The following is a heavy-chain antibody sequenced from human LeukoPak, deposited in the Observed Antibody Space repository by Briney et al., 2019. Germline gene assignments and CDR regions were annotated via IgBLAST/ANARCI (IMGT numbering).Heavy chain of an antibody. V-gene: IGHV3-53*01. CDR3: ARVGSGWYRSGFDP. Sequence: GRSLRLSCAASGFTFSSYAMHWVRQAPGKGLEWVSVIYSGGSTNYADSVKGRFTISRDNSKNTLYLQMNSLRAEDTAVYYCARVGSGWYRSGFDPWGQGTLVTVSS. CDR2: IYSGGST. D-gene: IGHD6-19*01. CDR1: GFTFSSYA. J-gene: IGHJ5*02.